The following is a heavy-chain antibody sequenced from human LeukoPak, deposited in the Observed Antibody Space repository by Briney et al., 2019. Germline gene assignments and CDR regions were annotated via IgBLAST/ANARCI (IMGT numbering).Heavy chain of an antibody. CDR3: ARAHSARLFDP. CDR1: GGSFSGYY. D-gene: IGHD6-6*01. CDR2: IYYSGST. V-gene: IGHV4-59*01. Sequence: PSETLSLTCAVYGGSFSGYYWSWIRQPPGKGLEWIGYIYYSGSTNYNPSLKSRVTISVDTSKNQFSLKLSSVTAADTAVYYCARAHSARLFDPWGQGTLVTVSS. J-gene: IGHJ5*02.